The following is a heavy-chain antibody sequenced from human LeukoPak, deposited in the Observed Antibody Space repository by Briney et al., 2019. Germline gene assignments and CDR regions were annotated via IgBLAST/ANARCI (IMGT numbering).Heavy chain of an antibody. J-gene: IGHJ6*03. V-gene: IGHV3-74*01. D-gene: IGHD6-13*01. Sequence: GGSLRLSCAASGFTFSSYWMHWVRQAPGKGLVWVSRINSDGSSTSYADSVKGRFTISRDNAKNSLYLQMNSLRAEDTAVYYCARGGEYSSTWRYYYYMDVWGKGTTVTISS. CDR2: INSDGSST. CDR1: GFTFSSYW. CDR3: ARGGEYSSTWRYYYYMDV.